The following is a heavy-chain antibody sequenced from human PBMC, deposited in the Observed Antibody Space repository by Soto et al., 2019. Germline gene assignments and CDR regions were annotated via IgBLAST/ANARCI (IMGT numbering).Heavy chain of an antibody. CDR1: GFIFRNYA. V-gene: IGHV3-30*04. CDR2: ISRDGSHK. J-gene: IGHJ4*02. D-gene: IGHD1-26*01. Sequence: GGSLRLSCAASGFIFRNYAIHWVRQAPGKGLEWVAVISRDGSHKYYLDSVRGRFTISRDNSKDTVNLLMNSLRDDDSAMYYCARSRNSAVADSFDFWGQGTLVTVSS. CDR3: ARSRNSAVADSFDF.